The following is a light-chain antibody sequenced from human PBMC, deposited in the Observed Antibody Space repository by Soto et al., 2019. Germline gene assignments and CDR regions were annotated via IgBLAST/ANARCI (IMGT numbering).Light chain of an antibody. CDR3: LLYYGGAFV. V-gene: IGLV7-43*01. CDR1: TGAVTSGYY. J-gene: IGLJ1*01. Sequence: QTVVTQEPSLTVSPGGTVTLTCASSTGAVTSGYYPSWFQQKPGQAPRTLIYRTSDKHSRTPARFSGSLLGGKAALTLSGVQPEDEAEYYCLLYYGGAFVFGTGTKVTVL. CDR2: RTS.